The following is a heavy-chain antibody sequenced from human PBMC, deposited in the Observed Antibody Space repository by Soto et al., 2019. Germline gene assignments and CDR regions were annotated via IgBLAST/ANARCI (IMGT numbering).Heavy chain of an antibody. CDR2: IYPGDSDT. Sequence: GESLKISCKGSGYSFTSYWIGWVRQMPGKGLEWMGIIYPGDSDTRYSPSFQVQVTISADKSISTAYLQWSSLKASDTAMYDCARPINQQLVKLDWYFDLWGRGTLVTVSS. D-gene: IGHD6-6*01. CDR3: ARPINQQLVKLDWYFDL. V-gene: IGHV5-51*01. J-gene: IGHJ2*01. CDR1: GYSFTSYW.